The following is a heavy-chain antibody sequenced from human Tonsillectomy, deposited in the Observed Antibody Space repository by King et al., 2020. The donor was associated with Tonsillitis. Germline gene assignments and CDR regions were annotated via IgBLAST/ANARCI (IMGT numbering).Heavy chain of an antibody. CDR3: TTSHYGGNPLDAFDI. V-gene: IGHV3-15*01. D-gene: IGHD4-23*01. Sequence: VQLVESGGGLVKPGGSFRLSCAASGFTFSNAWMSWVRQAPGKGLEWVGRIKSKTDGGTTDYAAPVKGRFTISRDDSKNTLYLQMNSLKTEDTAVYYCTTSHYGGNPLDAFDIWGQGTMVTVSS. CDR1: GFTFSNAW. CDR2: IKSKTDGGTT. J-gene: IGHJ3*02.